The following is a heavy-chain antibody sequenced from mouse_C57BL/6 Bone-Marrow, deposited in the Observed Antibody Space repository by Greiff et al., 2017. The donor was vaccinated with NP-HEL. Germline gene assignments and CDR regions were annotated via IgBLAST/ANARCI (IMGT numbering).Heavy chain of an antibody. CDR1: GFNIKDDY. CDR2: LDPENGDT. V-gene: IGHV14-4*01. CDR3: TTMDYSIYAMDY. D-gene: IGHD2-5*01. Sequence: VQLQQSGAELVRPGASVKLSCTASGFNIKDDYMHWVKQRPEQGLEWIGWLDPENGDTEYASKFQGKATLTAAQSSNTAYLQLSSLTSEDTAVYYCTTMDYSIYAMDYWGQGTSVTVST. J-gene: IGHJ4*01.